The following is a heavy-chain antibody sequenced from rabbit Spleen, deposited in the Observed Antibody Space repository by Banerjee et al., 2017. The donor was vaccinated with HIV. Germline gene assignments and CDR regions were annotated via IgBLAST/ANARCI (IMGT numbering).Heavy chain of an antibody. V-gene: IGHV1S29*01. CDR3: ARPGSSWSLNL. J-gene: IGHJ4*01. CDR1: GFSLSSSE. CDR2: ISSFGIA. Sequence: QQQLRETGGGLVQPGGSLTLSCKASGFSLSSSELNWVRQAPGKGLEYIGWISSFGIAYYANWVNGRFTISSDNAQNTVGLQLNSLTAADTATYFCARPGSSWSLNLRGPGTLVTVS. D-gene: IGHD8-1*01.